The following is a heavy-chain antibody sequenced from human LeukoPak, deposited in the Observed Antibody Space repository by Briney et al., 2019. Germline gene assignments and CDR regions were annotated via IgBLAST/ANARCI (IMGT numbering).Heavy chain of an antibody. CDR2: FTSMSRTI. CDR1: GFTFSRYS. V-gene: IGHV3-21*01. J-gene: IGHJ4*02. D-gene: IGHD6-19*01. CDR3: APGEVAADY. Sequence: GGSLRLSCAASGFTFSRYSMTWVRQAPGKGLEWVSSFTSMSRTIYYADSVKGRFTISRDDAKESLYLQMRSLSAEDTAVYYCAPGEVAADYWGQGTLVTVSS.